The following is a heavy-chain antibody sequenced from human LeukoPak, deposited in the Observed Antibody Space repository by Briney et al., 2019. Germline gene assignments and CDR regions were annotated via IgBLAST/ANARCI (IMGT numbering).Heavy chain of an antibody. Sequence: GESLKISCKGSGYSFTSYWIGWVRQMPGKGLEWMGIIYPGDSDTRYSPSFQGQVTISADKSISTAYLQWSSLKASDTAMYYCARHGVSYYGSAPNWFDPWGQGTLVTVSS. V-gene: IGHV5-51*01. D-gene: IGHD3-10*01. J-gene: IGHJ5*02. CDR3: ARHGVSYYGSAPNWFDP. CDR2: IYPGDSDT. CDR1: GYSFTSYW.